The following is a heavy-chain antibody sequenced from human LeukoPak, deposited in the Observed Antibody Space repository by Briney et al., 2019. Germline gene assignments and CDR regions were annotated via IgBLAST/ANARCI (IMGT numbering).Heavy chain of an antibody. CDR3: ARALNA. Sequence: QTGGSLRPSCAASGFTFSNYWMHWVRQAPGKGLEWVANIKQDGSEKYYVGSVKGRFSISRDNAKNSVYLQMNSLRAEDSAVYYCARALNAWGQGTLVTVSS. D-gene: IGHD2-8*01. CDR1: GFTFSNYW. CDR2: IKQDGSEK. J-gene: IGHJ4*02. V-gene: IGHV3-7*03.